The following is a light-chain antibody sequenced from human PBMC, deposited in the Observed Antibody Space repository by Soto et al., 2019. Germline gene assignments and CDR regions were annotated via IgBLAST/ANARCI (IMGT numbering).Light chain of an antibody. CDR1: QSVSSNY. J-gene: IGKJ5*01. CDR3: QQYNSYSGT. CDR2: GAS. Sequence: EIVLTQSPGTLSLSPGERATLSCRASQSVSSNYLAWYQQKPGQAPRLLIYGASTRATDMPGTFSGRGSGTEFTLTISSLQPDDFATYYCQQYNSYSGTFGQGTRLENK. V-gene: IGKV3-20*01.